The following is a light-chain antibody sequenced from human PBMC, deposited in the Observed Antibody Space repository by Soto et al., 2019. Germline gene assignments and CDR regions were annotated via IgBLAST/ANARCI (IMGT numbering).Light chain of an antibody. Sequence: DIQMTQSPSTLSASVGDRVTITCRASQTINSWLAWYQQKPGKAPKVLIFDASSLKTGVPSRFSGSGSGTEFTLTISSLQPDDVATYYCQQYNSYPWTLGQGTKVDIK. V-gene: IGKV1-5*01. CDR3: QQYNSYPWT. CDR2: DAS. CDR1: QTINSW. J-gene: IGKJ1*01.